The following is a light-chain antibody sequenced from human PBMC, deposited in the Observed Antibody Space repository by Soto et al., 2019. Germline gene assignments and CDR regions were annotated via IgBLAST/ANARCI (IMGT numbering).Light chain of an antibody. Sequence: EIVLTQSPATLSVSPGERVTLSCRASQSVSSYLAWYQQKPGQAPRLLIYDASNRATGIPARFSGSGSGTDFTLTISSLEPEDFAVYYCQQRSNWPPEITFGQGTRWRL. CDR3: QQRSNWPPEIT. CDR2: DAS. CDR1: QSVSSY. J-gene: IGKJ5*01. V-gene: IGKV3-11*01.